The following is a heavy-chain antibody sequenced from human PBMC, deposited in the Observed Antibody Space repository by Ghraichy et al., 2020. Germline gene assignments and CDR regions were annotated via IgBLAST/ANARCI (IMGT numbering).Heavy chain of an antibody. J-gene: IGHJ2*01. CDR1: GFTVSSNY. CDR2: IYSGGST. D-gene: IGHD3-9*01. V-gene: IGHV3-53*01. CDR3: ARDRYVAPGIGWYFDL. Sequence: GESLNISCAASGFTVSSNYMSWVRQAPGKGLEWVSVIYSGGSTYYADSVKGRFTISRDNSKNTLYLQMNSLRAEDTAVYYCARDRYVAPGIGWYFDLWGRGTLVTVSS.